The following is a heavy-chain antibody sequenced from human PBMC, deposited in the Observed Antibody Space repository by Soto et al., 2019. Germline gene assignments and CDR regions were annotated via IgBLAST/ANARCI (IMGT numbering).Heavy chain of an antibody. J-gene: IGHJ6*02. CDR1: GYSITRSNW. D-gene: IGHD3-22*01. V-gene: IGHV4-28*01. Sequence: TLSLTCAVSGYSITRSNWWGWIRQPPGKGLEWIGNIYYSGSTFYNPSLESRVTMSVDMSKNQFSLKLSSVTAVDTAVYYCVRSLYDSSGYVHGMDVWGQGTTVTVSS. CDR2: IYYSGST. CDR3: VRSLYDSSGYVHGMDV.